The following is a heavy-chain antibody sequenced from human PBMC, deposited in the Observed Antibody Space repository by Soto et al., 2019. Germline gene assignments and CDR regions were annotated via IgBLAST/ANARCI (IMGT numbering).Heavy chain of an antibody. CDR3: ARSRYDFWSGYRKASFDP. CDR1: GGSFSGYY. Sequence: LSLTCAVYGGSFSGYYWSWIRQPPVKGLEWIGEINHSGSTNYNPSLKSRVIISVDTSKNQFSLKLSSVTAADTAVYYCARSRYDFWSGYRKASFDPWGQGTLVTVYS. J-gene: IGHJ5*02. D-gene: IGHD3-3*01. V-gene: IGHV4-34*01. CDR2: INHSGST.